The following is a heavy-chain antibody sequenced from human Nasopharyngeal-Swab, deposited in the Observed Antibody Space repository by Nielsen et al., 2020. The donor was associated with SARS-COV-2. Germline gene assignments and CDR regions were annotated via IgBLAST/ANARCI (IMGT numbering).Heavy chain of an antibody. V-gene: IGHV3-23*01. CDR2: IRGSGHRT. D-gene: IGHD3-3*01. J-gene: IGHJ4*02. CDR3: AKDFRHNYDYWSGYFTN. CDR1: GFTFSSCA. Sequence: GGSLRLSCVASGFTFSSCAMTWVRQAPGKGLQWLSTIRGSGHRTYYADSVKGRFTISRDNSQNTLYLQMNSLRAEDTAVYYCAKDFRHNYDYWSGYFTNWGQGTLVTVSS.